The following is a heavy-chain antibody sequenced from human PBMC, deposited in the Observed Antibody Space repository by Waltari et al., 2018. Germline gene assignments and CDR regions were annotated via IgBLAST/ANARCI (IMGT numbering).Heavy chain of an antibody. CDR2: MNPNSGNT. J-gene: IGHJ5*02. Sequence: TFTSYDINWVRQATGQGLEWMGWMNPNSGNTGYAQKFQGRVTITRNTSISTAYMELSSLRSEDTAVYYCARGLRITIFGVSPWGQGTLVTVSS. D-gene: IGHD3-3*01. CDR3: ARGLRITIFGVSP. CDR1: TFTSYD. V-gene: IGHV1-8*03.